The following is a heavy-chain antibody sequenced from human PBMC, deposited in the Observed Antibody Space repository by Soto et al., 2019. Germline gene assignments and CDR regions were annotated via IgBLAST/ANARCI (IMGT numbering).Heavy chain of an antibody. D-gene: IGHD6-19*01. CDR2: INPSDGTT. CDR3: ARDKDSSARPRAEFDY. J-gene: IGHJ4*02. V-gene: IGHV1-46*01. Sequence: QGHLAQSGAEVKRPGASVRVSCESSGYMFTSYFIHWVRQAPGQGLEWVGVINPSDGTTTYAQKFQARITMTRDTSTTTVDMELSSLRSEDTAVYYCARDKDSSARPRAEFDYWGQGTLITVSS. CDR1: GYMFTSYF.